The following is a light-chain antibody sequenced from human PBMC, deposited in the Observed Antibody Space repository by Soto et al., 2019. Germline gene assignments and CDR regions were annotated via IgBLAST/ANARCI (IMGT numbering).Light chain of an antibody. CDR2: AAS. CDR1: QDINRY. Sequence: DILMTQSPSSLSASVGDRVTVTCRTSQDINRYLAWYQQKPGQVPDLLIYAASSLHSGVSSRFSGSGSGTHFTLTISSLQPEDVATYYCQKYDSAPLNFGGGTKVDIK. J-gene: IGKJ4*01. V-gene: IGKV1-27*01. CDR3: QKYDSAPLN.